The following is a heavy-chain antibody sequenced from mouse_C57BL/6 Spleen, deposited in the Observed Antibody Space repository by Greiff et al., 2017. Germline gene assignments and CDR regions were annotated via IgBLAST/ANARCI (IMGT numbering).Heavy chain of an antibody. J-gene: IGHJ4*01. Sequence: QVQLQQPGAELVRPGSSVKLSCTASGYTFTSYWMHWVKQRPIQGLEWIGNIYPSDSETHYTQKFKDKATLTGDTSSSTAYMQLSSLTSEDSAVYYCARLGNDEAMDYWGQGTSVTVSA. CDR3: ARLGNDEAMDY. V-gene: IGHV1-52*01. CDR1: GYTFTSYW. CDR2: IYPSDSET. D-gene: IGHD2-2*01.